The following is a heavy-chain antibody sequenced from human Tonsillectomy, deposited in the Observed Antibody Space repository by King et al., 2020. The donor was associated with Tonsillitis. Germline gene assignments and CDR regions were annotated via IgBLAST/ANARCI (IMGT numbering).Heavy chain of an antibody. Sequence: VQLVESGGVLVQPGGSLRLSCAASGVTVRSNYMSWVPPAPGNGREWVSVIFSGCSTYYADSVKGRFTISRENSKNTLYLQMNSLRAEDTAVYYCAREVAGSAGASLFPWGQGTLVTVSS. CDR3: AREVAGSAGASLFP. D-gene: IGHD6-19*01. CDR1: GVTVRSNY. J-gene: IGHJ5*02. V-gene: IGHV3-66*01. CDR2: IFSGCST.